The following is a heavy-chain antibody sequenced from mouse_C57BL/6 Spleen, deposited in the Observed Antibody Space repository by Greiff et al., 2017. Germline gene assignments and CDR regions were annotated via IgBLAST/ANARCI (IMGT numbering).Heavy chain of an antibody. J-gene: IGHJ4*01. CDR1: GFNIQDDY. CDR2: IDPENGDT. CDR3: TSHYYGSSYDYAMDY. D-gene: IGHD1-1*01. Sequence: EVQLVESGAELVRPGASVKLSCTASGFNIQDDYMHWVKQRPEQGLEWIGWIDPENGDTEYASKFPGKATITADTSSNTAYLQLSSLTSEDTAVYYCTSHYYGSSYDYAMDYWGQGTSVTVSS. V-gene: IGHV14-4*01.